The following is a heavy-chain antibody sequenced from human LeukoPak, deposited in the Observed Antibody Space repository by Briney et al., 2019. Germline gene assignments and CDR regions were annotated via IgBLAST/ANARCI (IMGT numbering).Heavy chain of an antibody. Sequence: GGSLRLSCAASGFTFSSYAMSWVRQAPGKGLEWVSSISSSSSYIYYADSVKGRFTISRDNAKNSLYLQMNSLRAEDTAVYYCARDRSSSWYFLDYYYYYMDVWGKGTTVTVSS. CDR3: ARDRSSSWYFLDYYYYYMDV. CDR1: GFTFSSYA. D-gene: IGHD6-13*01. CDR2: ISSSSSYI. J-gene: IGHJ6*03. V-gene: IGHV3-21*01.